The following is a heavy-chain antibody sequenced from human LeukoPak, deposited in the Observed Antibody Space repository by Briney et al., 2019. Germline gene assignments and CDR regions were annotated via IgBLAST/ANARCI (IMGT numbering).Heavy chain of an antibody. V-gene: IGHV4-61*01. D-gene: IGHD3/OR15-3a*01. CDR3: ARRTGSHDY. Sequence: SETLSLTCTVSGGSVSSGSYYWSWIRQPPGKGLEWIGYIYYSGSTNYNPSLKSRVTISVDTSKNQFSLKLSSVTAADTAVYYCARRTGSHDYWGQGTLVTVSS. CDR1: GGSVSSGSYY. J-gene: IGHJ4*02. CDR2: IYYSGST.